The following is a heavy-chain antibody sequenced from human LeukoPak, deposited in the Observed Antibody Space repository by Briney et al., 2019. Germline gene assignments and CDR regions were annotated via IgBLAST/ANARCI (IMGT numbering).Heavy chain of an antibody. Sequence: SQTLSLTCAISGDSVSSNSAAWNWIRQSPSRGLEWLGRTYYRSKWYNDYAASVKSRITFNPDTSNNQFSLQLISVTPKDTAVYYCARGWSFDCWGQGTLVTVSS. CDR3: ARGWSFDC. CDR2: TYYRSKWYN. CDR1: GDSVSSNSAA. J-gene: IGHJ4*02. V-gene: IGHV6-1*01. D-gene: IGHD6-19*01.